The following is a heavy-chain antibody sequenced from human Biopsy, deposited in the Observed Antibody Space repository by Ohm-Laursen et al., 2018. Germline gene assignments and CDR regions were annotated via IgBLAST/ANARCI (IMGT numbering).Heavy chain of an antibody. CDR2: TYYSGST. CDR1: GGSISRDY. Sequence: TLSLTCTVSGGSISRDYWAWIRQPPGKGLQWIGYTYYSGSTNYSPSLKSRVTISVDTAKKQFSLSLRSVTAADTAVYYCARVPLPGIGAAYQGRFLYGMDVWGQGTTVSVSS. CDR3: ARVPLPGIGAAYQGRFLYGMDV. V-gene: IGHV4-59*12. D-gene: IGHD6-13*01. J-gene: IGHJ6*02.